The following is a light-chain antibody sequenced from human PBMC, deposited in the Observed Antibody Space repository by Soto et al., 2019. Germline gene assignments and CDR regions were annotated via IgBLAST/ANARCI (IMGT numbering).Light chain of an antibody. CDR1: QSVSSY. J-gene: IGKJ2*01. CDR3: QQRSNWPPYT. Sequence: PGERATLSCGASQSVSSYLAWYQQKPGQAPRLLIYDASNRATGIPARFSGSGSGTDFTLTISSLEPEDFAVYYCQQRSNWPPYTFGQGTKLEIK. V-gene: IGKV3-11*01. CDR2: DAS.